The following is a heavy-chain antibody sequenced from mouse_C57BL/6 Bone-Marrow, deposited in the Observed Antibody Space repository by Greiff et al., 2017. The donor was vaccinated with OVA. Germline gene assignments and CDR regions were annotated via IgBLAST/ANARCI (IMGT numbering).Heavy chain of an antibody. Sequence: QVQLQQPGAELVRPGSSVKLSCKASGYTFTSYWMDWVKQRPGQGLEWIGNIYPADSETHYNQKFQDKATLTVDKSSSTAYMQLSSLTSEDSAVYYCARYRYDYDGFAYWGQGTLVTVSA. V-gene: IGHV1-61*01. CDR3: ARYRYDYDGFAY. J-gene: IGHJ3*01. CDR2: IYPADSET. D-gene: IGHD2-4*01. CDR1: GYTFTSYW.